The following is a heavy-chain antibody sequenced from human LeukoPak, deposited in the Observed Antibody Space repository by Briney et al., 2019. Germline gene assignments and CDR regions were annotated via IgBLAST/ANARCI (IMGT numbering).Heavy chain of an antibody. CDR2: ISAYNGNT. CDR1: GYTFTSYG. V-gene: IGHV1-18*01. Sequence: ASVKVSCKASGYTFTSYGISWVRQAPGQGLEWMGWISAYNGNTNYAQKLQGRVTMTTDTSTRTAYMELRSLRSDDTAVYYCARDARLLRFLERFGAYWGQGTLVTVSS. J-gene: IGHJ4*02. D-gene: IGHD3-3*01. CDR3: ARDARLLRFLERFGAY.